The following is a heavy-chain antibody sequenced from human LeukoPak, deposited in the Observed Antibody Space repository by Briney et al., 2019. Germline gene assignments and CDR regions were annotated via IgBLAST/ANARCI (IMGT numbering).Heavy chain of an antibody. CDR3: ARGSLWLQLDY. D-gene: IGHD5-24*01. CDR1: GFTFSSYA. CDR2: ISYDGSSK. V-gene: IGHV3-30-3*01. Sequence: GRSLRLSCAASGFTFSSYAMHWVRQAPGKGLEWVAVISYDGSSKYYADSVKGRFTISRDNSKNTLYLQMNSLRAEDTAVYYCARGSLWLQLDYWGQGTLVTVSS. J-gene: IGHJ4*02.